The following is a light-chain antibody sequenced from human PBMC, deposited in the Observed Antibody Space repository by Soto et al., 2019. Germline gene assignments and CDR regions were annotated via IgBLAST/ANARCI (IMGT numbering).Light chain of an antibody. J-gene: IGKJ5*01. CDR1: QSISSN. CDR2: GTS. CDR3: QQYNNWPPIT. Sequence: EIVLTQSPATLSLSPGERATLSCRASQSISSNLAWYKQKPGQAPRLLIYGTSTRATGVPDRFSGSGSGTDFTLTISSLEPEDFAVYYCQQYNNWPPITFGQGTRLEIK. V-gene: IGKV3-11*01.